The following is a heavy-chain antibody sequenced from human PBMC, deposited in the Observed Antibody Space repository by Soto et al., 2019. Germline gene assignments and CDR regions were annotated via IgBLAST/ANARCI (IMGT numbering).Heavy chain of an antibody. V-gene: IGHV2-5*02. J-gene: IGHJ4*02. D-gene: IGHD3-22*01. CDR1: GFSLSTSGVG. Sequence: QITLKESGPTLVKPTQTLTLTCTFSGFSLSTSGVGVCWIRQPPGKALEWLALIYWDDDKRYSPSLKSRLTITQDTSKNQVVLTMTNMDPVDTATYYCAHRRRYYDSSGYYYLDYWGQGTLVTVSS. CDR3: AHRRRYYDSSGYYYLDY. CDR2: IYWDDDK.